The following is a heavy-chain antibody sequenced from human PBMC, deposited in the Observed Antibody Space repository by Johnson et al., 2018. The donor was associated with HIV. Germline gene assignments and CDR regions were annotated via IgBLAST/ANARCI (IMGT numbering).Heavy chain of an antibody. D-gene: IGHD4-23*01. V-gene: IGHV3-74*02. Sequence: MQLVESGGGLVQPGGSLRLSCAASGFTFSSYWMHWVRQAPGKGLVWVSRINSDGSSTSYADSVKGRFTISRDNAKNTLYLQMNSLRAEDTAVYYCARRTPDGGNSCDVDIWGQGTMVTVAS. J-gene: IGHJ3*02. CDR2: INSDGSST. CDR3: ARRTPDGGNSCDVDI. CDR1: GFTFSSYW.